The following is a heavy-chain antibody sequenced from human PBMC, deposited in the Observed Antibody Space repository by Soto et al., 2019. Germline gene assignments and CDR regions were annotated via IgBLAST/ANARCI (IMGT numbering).Heavy chain of an antibody. Sequence: PSETLSLTCAVYGGSFSGYYWSWIRQPPGKGLKWTGGINHSGSTNSNPSLKSRVTISVDTSKNQFSLKLSSVTAADTAVYYCARVSAFFCSGGGCYSRLSYYYYMDVWGKGTTVTVSS. CDR1: GGSFSGYY. CDR2: INHSGST. J-gene: IGHJ6*03. D-gene: IGHD2-15*01. V-gene: IGHV4-34*01. CDR3: ARVSAFFCSGGGCYSRLSYYYYMDV.